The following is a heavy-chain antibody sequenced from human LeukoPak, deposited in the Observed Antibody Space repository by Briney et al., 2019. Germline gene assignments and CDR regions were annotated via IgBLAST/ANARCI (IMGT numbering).Heavy chain of an antibody. CDR2: MSYDGSNN. V-gene: IGHV3-30*03. CDR3: RTSTGGF. J-gene: IGHJ4*02. Sequence: GRSLRLSCAASGFTFSSYGMHGVRHAPGKGLEWVAFMSYDGSNNFYEDSVKGRFTISRDNSKNTLYLQMNSLRAEDTAVYYVRTSTGGFWGQGTLVTVSS. D-gene: IGHD5-12*01. CDR1: GFTFSSYG.